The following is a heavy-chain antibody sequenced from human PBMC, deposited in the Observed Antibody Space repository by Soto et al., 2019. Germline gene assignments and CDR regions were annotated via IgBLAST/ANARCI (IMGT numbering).Heavy chain of an antibody. V-gene: IGHV4-39*07. D-gene: IGHD3-22*01. Sequence: SETLSLTCTFSSGSISSTIYSWDWIRQPPGKGLEWIGSIFYSGSTYYNPSLKSRVTISVDTSKNQFSLKLSSVTAADTAVYYCARGADYYDSSGYYGIDSWGQGTLVTFSS. CDR3: ARGADYYDSSGYYGIDS. CDR2: IFYSGST. J-gene: IGHJ5*01. CDR1: SGSISSTIYS.